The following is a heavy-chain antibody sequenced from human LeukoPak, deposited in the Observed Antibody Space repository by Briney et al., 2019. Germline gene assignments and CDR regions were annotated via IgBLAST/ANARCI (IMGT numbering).Heavy chain of an antibody. J-gene: IGHJ4*02. Sequence: PGGSLRLSCAASGFTFSSYAMSWVRQAPGKGLEWVSAISGSGGSTYYADSVKGRFTISRDNAKNSLYLQMNSLRDEDTAVYYCARDPSHYDFWSGYYKGGYYFDYWGQGTLVTVSS. CDR2: ISGSGGST. CDR3: ARDPSHYDFWSGYYKGGYYFDY. V-gene: IGHV3-23*01. D-gene: IGHD3-3*01. CDR1: GFTFSSYA.